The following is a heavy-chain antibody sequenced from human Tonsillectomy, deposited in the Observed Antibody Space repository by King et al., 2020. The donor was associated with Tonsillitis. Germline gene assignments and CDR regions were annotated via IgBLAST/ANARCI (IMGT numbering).Heavy chain of an antibody. Sequence: QLVQSGAEVKKPGESLKISCKGSGFTLSNYWIGWVRQMPGKGLEWMGIIYAGDSDNRYSPSFQGQVTISADKSISTDYLQWRSLKASDNAMYYCARRDGNHFDYWGQGTLVTVSS. D-gene: IGHD4-23*01. CDR2: IYAGDSDN. V-gene: IGHV5-51*01. J-gene: IGHJ4*02. CDR3: ARRDGNHFDY. CDR1: GFTLSNYW.